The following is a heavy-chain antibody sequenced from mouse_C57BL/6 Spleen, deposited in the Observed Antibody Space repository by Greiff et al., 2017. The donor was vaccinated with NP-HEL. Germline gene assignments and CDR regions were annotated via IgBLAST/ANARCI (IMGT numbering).Heavy chain of an antibody. CDR3: ARDGYPHYYAMDY. CDR2: IYPGSGNT. D-gene: IGHD2-3*01. CDR1: GYTFTDYY. J-gene: IGHJ4*01. V-gene: IGHV1-76*01. Sequence: VQLKQSGAELVRPGASVKLSCKASGYTFTDYYINWVKQRPGQGLEWIARIYPGSGNTYYNEKFKGKATLTAEKSSSTAYMQLSSLTSEDSAVYFCARDGYPHYYAMDYWGQGTSVTVSS.